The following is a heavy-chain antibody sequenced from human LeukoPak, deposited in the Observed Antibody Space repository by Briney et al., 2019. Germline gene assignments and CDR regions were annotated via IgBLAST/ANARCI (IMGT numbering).Heavy chain of an antibody. CDR1: GYTFTCFY. Sequence: ASVKVSFKASGYTFTCFYIHWVRQAPGQGQEWMGWITPTSGGINYAQNFQGRVNMTRDTSISTAYLALNRLRSDDKAVYYCARAGGFIVGATHDAFDIWGQGTVVTVSS. J-gene: IGHJ3*02. D-gene: IGHD1-26*01. CDR2: ITPTSGGI. CDR3: ARAGGFIVGATHDAFDI. V-gene: IGHV1-2*02.